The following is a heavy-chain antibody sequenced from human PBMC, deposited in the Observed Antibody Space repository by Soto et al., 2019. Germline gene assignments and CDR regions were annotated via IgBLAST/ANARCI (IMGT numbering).Heavy chain of an antibody. V-gene: IGHV4-31*03. CDR3: ATIRVSGYRAV. CDR1: GADINSGGFT. CDR2: ISDSGST. D-gene: IGHD6-13*01. Sequence: PSETLSLTCSVSGADINSGGFTWTWIRQHAGKGLVGLGYISDSGSTDYNPSLKSRFCISGDTSKNYFSLTSTSATAADAAVYYCATIRVSGYRAVWGQGTTVTVAS. J-gene: IGHJ6*02.